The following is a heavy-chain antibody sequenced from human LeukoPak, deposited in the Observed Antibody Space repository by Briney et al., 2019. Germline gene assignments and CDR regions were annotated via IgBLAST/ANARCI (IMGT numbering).Heavy chain of an antibody. J-gene: IGHJ4*02. Sequence: GAPVKVSCKASGYTFTSYGISWVRQAPGQGLEWMGRIIPILGIANYAQKFQGRVTITADKSTSTAYMELSSLRSEDTAVYYCARVPPSDDSSGYYLDYWGQGTLVTVSS. V-gene: IGHV1-69*04. CDR3: ARVPPSDDSSGYYLDY. CDR1: GYTFTSYG. D-gene: IGHD3-22*01. CDR2: IIPILGIA.